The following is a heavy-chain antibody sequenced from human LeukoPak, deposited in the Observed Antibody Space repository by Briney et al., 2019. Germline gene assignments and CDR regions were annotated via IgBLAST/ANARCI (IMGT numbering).Heavy chain of an antibody. V-gene: IGHV4-59*01. Sequence: PSETLSLTCTVSGGSISSYFWSWIRQPPGKGLEWIGYIHYSGSTNYNPSLKSRVTISVDTSKNQFSLKLSSVTAADTAVYYCARALEYSSSTYFDYWGQGTLVTVSS. CDR1: GGSISSYF. J-gene: IGHJ4*02. CDR3: ARALEYSSSTYFDY. D-gene: IGHD6-6*01. CDR2: IHYSGST.